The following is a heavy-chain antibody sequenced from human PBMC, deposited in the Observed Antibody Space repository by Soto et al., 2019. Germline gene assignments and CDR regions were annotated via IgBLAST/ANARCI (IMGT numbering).Heavy chain of an antibody. CDR3: ARASMYIWNDH. CDR1: GYTFTTYD. V-gene: IGHV1-8*01. Sequence: QVQLVQSGAEVKRPGASVKVSCEASGYTFTTYDINWVRHASGQGLEWRGCVNPSSGNTVYAQKFHGRVTMTRDTSISTAYMELSSLKSDDTAIYYCARASMYIWNDHWGQGTLVTVSS. CDR2: VNPSSGNT. J-gene: IGHJ5*02. D-gene: IGHD1-20*01.